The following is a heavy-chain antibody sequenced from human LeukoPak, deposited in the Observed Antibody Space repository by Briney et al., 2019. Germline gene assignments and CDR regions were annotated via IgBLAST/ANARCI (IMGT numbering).Heavy chain of an antibody. CDR1: GYTFTSYG. CDR2: ISAYNGNT. D-gene: IGHD3-22*01. V-gene: IGHV1-18*01. CDR3: ARGHRTAAYDSSGSDY. J-gene: IGHJ4*02. Sequence: ASVKVSCKASGYTFTSYGISWVRQAPGQGLEWMGWISAYNGNTKYEQKLQGRVTMTTDTSTSTAYMELRSLRSDDTAVFYCARGHRTAAYDSSGSDYWGQGTLVTVS.